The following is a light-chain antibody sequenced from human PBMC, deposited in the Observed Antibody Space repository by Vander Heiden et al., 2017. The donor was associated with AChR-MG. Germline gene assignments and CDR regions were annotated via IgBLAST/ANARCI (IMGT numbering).Light chain of an antibody. CDR2: RNN. CDR3: ATYDDRLSGPWV. J-gene: IGLJ3*02. Sequence: QSVLTQPPSASGTPGQRVTIPCSGSSSNIGSNYVYWYQQLPGTAPNLLISRNNQRPSGVPDRFSGSKSGTSASLAISGLRSEDEADYYCATYDDRLSGPWVFGGGTKLTVL. V-gene: IGLV1-47*01. CDR1: SSNIGSNY.